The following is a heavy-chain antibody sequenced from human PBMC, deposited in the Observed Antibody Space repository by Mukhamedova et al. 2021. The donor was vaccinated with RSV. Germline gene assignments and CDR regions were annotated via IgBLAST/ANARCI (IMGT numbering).Heavy chain of an antibody. J-gene: IGHJ2*01. CDR3: ARDSGRAAAGRHWYFDR. D-gene: IGHD6-13*01. Sequence: LTISRDNAKNSLYLQMNSLRDEDTAVYYCARDSGRAAAGRHWYFDRWGRGTLVTVSS. V-gene: IGHV3-48*02.